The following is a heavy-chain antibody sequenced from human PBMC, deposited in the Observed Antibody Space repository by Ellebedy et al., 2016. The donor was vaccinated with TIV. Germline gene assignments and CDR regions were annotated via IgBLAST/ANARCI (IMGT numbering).Heavy chain of an antibody. Sequence: SLKISXAASGFTFDDYAMHWVRQAPGKGLEWVSGISWNSGSIGYADSVKGRFTISRDNAKNSLYLQMNSLRAEDTALYYCAKDFSSCSSTSCSGAFDIWGQGTMVTVSS. CDR1: GFTFDDYA. D-gene: IGHD2-2*01. CDR2: ISWNSGSI. CDR3: AKDFSSCSSTSCSGAFDI. V-gene: IGHV3-9*01. J-gene: IGHJ3*02.